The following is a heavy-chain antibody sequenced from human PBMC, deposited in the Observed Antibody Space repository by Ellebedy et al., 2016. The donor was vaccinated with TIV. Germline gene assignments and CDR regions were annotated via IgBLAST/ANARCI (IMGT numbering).Heavy chain of an antibody. CDR1: GGSFSGYY. V-gene: IGHV4-34*01. CDR2: SSHIGYT. J-gene: IGHJ5*02. CDR3: AAVWLGDSHWFDP. Sequence: MPSETLSLTCAVYGGSFSGYYWTWIRQTPGKGLKWIGESSHIGYTNYNPSLKSRVTISVDASKDHFSLKLRSVTASDTAIYYCAAVWLGDSHWFDPWGQGTLVTVSS. D-gene: IGHD3-10*01.